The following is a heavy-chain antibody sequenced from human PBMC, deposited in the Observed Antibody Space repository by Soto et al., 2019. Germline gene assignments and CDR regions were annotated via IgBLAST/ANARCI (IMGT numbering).Heavy chain of an antibody. Sequence: ASVKVSCKASGYTFTSYAMNWVRQAPGQGLEWMGWINTNTGNPTYAQGCTGRFVFSLDTSVSTAYLQICSLKAEDTAVYYCARGQYYDDSSGYYYGWFDPWGQGTLVTVSS. J-gene: IGHJ5*02. CDR1: GYTFTSYA. D-gene: IGHD3-22*01. CDR2: INTNTGNP. CDR3: ARGQYYDDSSGYYYGWFDP. V-gene: IGHV7-4-1*01.